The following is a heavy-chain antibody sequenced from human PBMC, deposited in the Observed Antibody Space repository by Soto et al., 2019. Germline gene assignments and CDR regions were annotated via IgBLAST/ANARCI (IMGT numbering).Heavy chain of an antibody. CDR2: TYHRSKWYT. CDR3: AGGYTTGWHDY. D-gene: IGHD2-8*02. J-gene: IGHJ4*02. CDR1: GDSVSSNSAA. V-gene: IGHV6-1*01. Sequence: QVQLQQSGPGLVKPSQTLSLTCAISGDSVSSNSAAWNWIRQSPLRGLEWLGRTYHRSKWYTEYTVSMKSRMIINPDTSKNQVTLQLNSVTPEDAAVYYCAGGYTTGWHDYWGQGTLVTVSS.